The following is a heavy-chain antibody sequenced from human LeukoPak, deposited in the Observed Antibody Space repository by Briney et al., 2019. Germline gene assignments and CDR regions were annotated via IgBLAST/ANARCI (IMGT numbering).Heavy chain of an antibody. D-gene: IGHD3-22*01. V-gene: IGHV3-21*01. CDR1: GFTFSSYS. J-gene: IGHJ6*02. CDR3: AREACYDSRCYGMDV. CDR2: ISSSSSYI. Sequence: AGGSLRLSCAASGFTFSSYSMNWVRQAPGKGLEWVSSISSSSSYIYYADSVKGRFTISRDNAKNSLYLQMNSLRAEDTAVYYCAREACYDSRCYGMDVWGQGTTVTVSS.